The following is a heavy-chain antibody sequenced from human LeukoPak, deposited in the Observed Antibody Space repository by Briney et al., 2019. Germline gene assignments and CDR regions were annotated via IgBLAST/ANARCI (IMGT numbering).Heavy chain of an antibody. CDR1: GFTFSSYS. Sequence: GGSLRLSCAASGFTFSSYSMNWVRQAPGKGLEWVSSISSSSSYIYYADSVKGRFTISRDNAKNSLYLQMNSLRAEDTAVYYCARDGGVWDMITPLYYFDYWGQGTLVTVSS. CDR2: ISSSSSYI. V-gene: IGHV3-21*01. CDR3: ARDGGVWDMITPLYYFDY. D-gene: IGHD3-16*01. J-gene: IGHJ4*02.